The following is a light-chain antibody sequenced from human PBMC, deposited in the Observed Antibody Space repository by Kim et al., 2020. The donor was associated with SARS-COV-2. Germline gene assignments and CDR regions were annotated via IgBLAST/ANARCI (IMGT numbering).Light chain of an antibody. CDR1: SSDVGGYNY. CDR3: SSYTSSSTWV. J-gene: IGLJ3*02. V-gene: IGLV2-14*04. CDR2: DVS. Sequence: GQSMTISCTGTSSDVGGYNYVSWYQQHPGKAPKLMIYDVSTRPSGVSNRFSGSKSGNTASLTISGLQAEDEADYYCSSYTSSSTWVFGGGTQLTVL.